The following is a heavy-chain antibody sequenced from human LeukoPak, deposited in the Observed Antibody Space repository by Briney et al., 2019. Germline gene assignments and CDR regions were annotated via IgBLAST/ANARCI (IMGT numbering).Heavy chain of an antibody. CDR1: GFTFSSYG. CDR2: ISGSGGST. Sequence: GGTLRLSCAASGFTFSSYGMSWVRQAPGKGLEWVSAISGSGGSTYYADSVKGRFTISRDNSKNTLYLQMNSLRAEDTAVYYCAKKYYYDSTGRYFDLWGRGTLVTVSS. V-gene: IGHV3-23*01. D-gene: IGHD3-22*01. J-gene: IGHJ2*01. CDR3: AKKYYYDSTGRYFDL.